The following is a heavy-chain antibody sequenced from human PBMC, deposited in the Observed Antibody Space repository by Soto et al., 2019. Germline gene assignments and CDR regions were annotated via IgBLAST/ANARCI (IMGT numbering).Heavy chain of an antibody. D-gene: IGHD3-3*01. CDR1: GFTFSSFG. CDR3: AKDLFQWSGYHNPISYYYSGMDV. Sequence: PGGSLRLSSAASGFTFSSFGMHWVRQAPSKGLEWGAVISYDGSNKYYADSVKGRFTISRDNSKNPLYLQMNSLRAEDTAVYYCAKDLFQWSGYHNPISYYYSGMDVWGQGTTVTVSS. V-gene: IGHV3-30*18. CDR2: ISYDGSNK. J-gene: IGHJ6*02.